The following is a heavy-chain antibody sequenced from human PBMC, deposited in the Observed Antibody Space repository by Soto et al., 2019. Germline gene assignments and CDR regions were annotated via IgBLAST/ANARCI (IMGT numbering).Heavy chain of an antibody. CDR2: FDPEDGET. J-gene: IGHJ3*02. CDR3: ATDLITMIVPGAAFDI. V-gene: IGHV1-24*01. D-gene: IGHD3-22*01. Sequence: QVQLVQSGAEVKKPGASVKVSCKVSGYTLTELSMHWVRQAPGKGLEWMGGFDPEDGETIYAQKFQGRVTMTEDTSTDTAYMELSSLRSEDTAVYYCATDLITMIVPGAAFDIWGQGTMVTVSS. CDR1: GYTLTELS.